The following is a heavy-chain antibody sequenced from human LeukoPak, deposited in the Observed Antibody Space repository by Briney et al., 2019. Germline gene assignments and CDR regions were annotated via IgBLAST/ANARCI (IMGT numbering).Heavy chain of an antibody. D-gene: IGHD2-2*01. CDR1: GFTFSSYA. Sequence: GGSLRLSCAGSGFTFSSYAMSWVRQAPGKGLEGVSAISGSGGSTYYADSVKGRFTISRDNSKNTLYLQMHSLSAEDTAVYYCAKEKSSWDIGVVPAAIRYWGQGTLVTVSS. V-gene: IGHV3-23*01. J-gene: IGHJ4*02. CDR3: AKEKSSWDIGVVPAAIRY. CDR2: ISGSGGST.